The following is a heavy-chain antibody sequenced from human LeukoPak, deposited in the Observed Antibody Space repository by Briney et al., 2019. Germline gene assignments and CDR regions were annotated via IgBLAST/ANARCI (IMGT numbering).Heavy chain of an antibody. CDR1: GGTFSSYA. V-gene: IGHV1-69*04. CDR2: IIPILGIA. D-gene: IGHD6-19*01. CDR3: ARELAVAGKGARPTWFDP. J-gene: IGHJ5*02. Sequence: SVKVSCKASGGTFSSYAISWVRQAPGQGLEWMGRIIPILGIANYAQKFQGRVTITADKSTSTAYMELSSLRSEDTAVYYCARELAVAGKGARPTWFDPWGQGTLVTVSS.